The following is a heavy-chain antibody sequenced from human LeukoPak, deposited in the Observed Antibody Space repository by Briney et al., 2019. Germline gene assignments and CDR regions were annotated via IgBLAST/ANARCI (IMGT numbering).Heavy chain of an antibody. J-gene: IGHJ4*02. CDR2: IIPIFGTA. CDR3: ARTEAGYCSSTSCFPIDY. D-gene: IGHD2-2*01. CDR1: GGTFSSYA. Sequence: GASVKVSCKASGGTFSSYAISWVRQAPGQGLEWMGGIIPIFGTANYAQKFQGRVTITTDESTSTAYMELSSLRSEDTAVYYCARTEAGYCSSTSCFPIDYWGQGTLVTVSS. V-gene: IGHV1-69*05.